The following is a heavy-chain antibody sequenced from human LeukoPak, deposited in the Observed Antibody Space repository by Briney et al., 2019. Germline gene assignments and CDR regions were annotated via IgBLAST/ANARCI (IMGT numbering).Heavy chain of an antibody. CDR3: AKGRELRYFDWSDGYYGMDV. J-gene: IGHJ6*02. V-gene: IGHV3-23*01. CDR2: ISRSGSGDNT. D-gene: IGHD3-9*01. CDR1: GFTLSKFD. Sequence: PGGSLRLSCAASGFTLSKFDMYWVRQAPGKGLECVSVISRSGSGDNTYYADSVKGRFTISRDNFRNTLYLQMDSLRAEDTAVYYCAKGRELRYFDWSDGYYGMDVWGQGTTVTVSS.